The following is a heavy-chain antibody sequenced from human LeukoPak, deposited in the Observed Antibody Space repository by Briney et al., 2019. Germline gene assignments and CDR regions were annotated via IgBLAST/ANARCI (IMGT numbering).Heavy chain of an antibody. V-gene: IGHV4-30-2*01. Sequence: SETLSLTCVVSGDSISSGTYSWSWIRQPPGKGLEWIGYIFHTGSTFYNPSLKSRVTISVDTSKNQFSLRLNFVTAADTAVYYCARELWFANAPGSWLDPWGQGTLVTVSS. CDR2: IFHTGST. CDR1: GDSISSGTYS. J-gene: IGHJ5*02. D-gene: IGHD3-10*01. CDR3: ARELWFANAPGSWLDP.